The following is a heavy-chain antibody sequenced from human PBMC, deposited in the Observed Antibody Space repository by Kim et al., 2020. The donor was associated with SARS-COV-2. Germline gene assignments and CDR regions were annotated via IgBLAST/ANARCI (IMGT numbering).Heavy chain of an antibody. V-gene: IGHV4-34*01. CDR2: INHSGST. D-gene: IGHD2-2*01. J-gene: IGHJ6*02. CDR3: ARYGPPVGTTSADRMDV. Sequence: SETLSLTCAVYGGSFSGYYWSWIRQPPGKGLEWIGEINHSGSTNYNPSLKSRVTISVDTSKNQFSLKLSSVTAADTAVYYCARYGPPVGTTSADRMDVWGQGTTVTVSS. CDR1: GGSFSGYY.